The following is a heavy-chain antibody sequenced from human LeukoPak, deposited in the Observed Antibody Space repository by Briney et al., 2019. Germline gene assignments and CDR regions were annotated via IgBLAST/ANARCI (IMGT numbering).Heavy chain of an antibody. D-gene: IGHD1-26*01. CDR3: ARGELSGSYYGGGVDY. J-gene: IGHJ4*02. V-gene: IGHV1-69*01. CDR2: IIPIFGTA. CDR1: GGTFISYA. Sequence: SVKVSCKASGGTFISYAISWVRQAPGQGLEWMGGIIPIFGTANYAQKFQGRVTITADESTSTAYMELSSLRSEDTAVYYCARGELSGSYYGGGVDYWGQGTLVTVSS.